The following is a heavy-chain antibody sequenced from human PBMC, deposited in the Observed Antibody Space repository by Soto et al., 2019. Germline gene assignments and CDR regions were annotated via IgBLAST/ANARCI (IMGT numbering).Heavy chain of an antibody. D-gene: IGHD1-1*01. Sequence: EAQLVESGGGLVQPGGSLRLSCAASGFTFSGYWMHWVRQAPYRGLVWVSRINGDGSTTSYADSVNGRFTISRDNAKNTLYVQMNSLRAEDTAVYSCVRSREVYNLVADYWGQGTLVTVSS. CDR2: INGDGSTT. V-gene: IGHV3-74*01. CDR3: VRSREVYNLVADY. CDR1: GFTFSGYW. J-gene: IGHJ4*02.